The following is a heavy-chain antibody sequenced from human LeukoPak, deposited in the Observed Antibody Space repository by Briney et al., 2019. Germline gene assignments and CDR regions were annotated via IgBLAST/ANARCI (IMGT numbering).Heavy chain of an antibody. CDR1: GFTFDDYA. Sequence: GGPLRLSCAASGFTFDDYAMHWVRQAPGKGLEWVSGISWNSGSIGYADSVKGRFTISRDNAKNSLYLQMNSLRAEDTALYYCAKGPAVAGHFDYWGQGTLVTVSS. CDR3: AKGPAVAGHFDY. CDR2: ISWNSGSI. V-gene: IGHV3-9*01. J-gene: IGHJ4*02. D-gene: IGHD6-19*01.